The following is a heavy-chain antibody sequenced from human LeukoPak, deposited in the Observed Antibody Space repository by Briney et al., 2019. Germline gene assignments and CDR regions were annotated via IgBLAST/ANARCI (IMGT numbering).Heavy chain of an antibody. CDR3: ARYSYGGYYFDY. D-gene: IGHD5-18*01. Sequence: SETLSLTCTVSGVSLSTYYWSWIRQPPGKGLEWIGFISDTASTNYNPSLKGRGTISVDRSKNQFSLRLTSLTAADTAVYYCARYSYGGYYFDYWGQGTLVTVSS. CDR2: ISDTAST. CDR1: GVSLSTYY. J-gene: IGHJ4*02. V-gene: IGHV4-59*01.